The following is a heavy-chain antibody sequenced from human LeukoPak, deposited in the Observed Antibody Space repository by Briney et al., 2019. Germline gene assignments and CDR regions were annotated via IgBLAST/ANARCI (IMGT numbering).Heavy chain of an antibody. CDR3: ARDFYGYYDSSGYYHYFDY. CDR1: GYTFTGYY. D-gene: IGHD3-22*01. CDR2: INPNSGGT. V-gene: IGHV1-2*02. Sequence: ASVKVSCKASGYTFTGYYTHWVRQAPGQGLEWMGWINPNSGGTNYAQKFQGRVTMTRDTSISTAYMELSRLRSDDTAVYYCARDFYGYYDSSGYYHYFDYWGQGTLVTVSS. J-gene: IGHJ4*02.